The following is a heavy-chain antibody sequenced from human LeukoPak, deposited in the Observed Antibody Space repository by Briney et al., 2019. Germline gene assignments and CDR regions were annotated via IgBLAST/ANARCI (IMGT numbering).Heavy chain of an antibody. J-gene: IGHJ4*02. V-gene: IGHV4-39*01. Sequence: PSETLSLTCTVSGGSISSSSYYWGWIRQPPGKGLEWIGSIYSSGSTYYNPSLKSRVTISVDTSKNQFSLNLSSVPASDTAVYYCARRGGSERSFDYWGQGILVTVSS. CDR3: ARRGGSERSFDY. CDR2: IYSSGST. D-gene: IGHD3-10*01. CDR1: GGSISSSSYY.